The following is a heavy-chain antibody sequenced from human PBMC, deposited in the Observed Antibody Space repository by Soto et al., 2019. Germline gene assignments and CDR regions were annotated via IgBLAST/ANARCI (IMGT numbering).Heavy chain of an antibody. CDR2: IYYSGST. V-gene: IGHV4-30-4*01. J-gene: IGHJ4*02. Sequence: PSETLSLTCTVSGGSISSGDYYWSWIRQPPGKGLEWIGYIYYSGSTYYNPSLKSRVTISVDTSKNQFSLKLSSVTAADTAVYYCARKNLTYYYDSSGYFGFDYWGQGTLVTVSS. D-gene: IGHD3-22*01. CDR1: GGSISSGDYY. CDR3: ARKNLTYYYDSSGYFGFDY.